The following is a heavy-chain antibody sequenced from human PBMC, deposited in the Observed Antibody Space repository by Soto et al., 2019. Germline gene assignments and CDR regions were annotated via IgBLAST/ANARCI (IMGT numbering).Heavy chain of an antibody. CDR1: GFTFSSYA. CDR3: ARMGSGSYYFDY. CDR2: ISYDGSNK. V-gene: IGHV3-30-3*01. Sequence: GGPLRLSCAASGFTFSSYAMHWVRQAPGKGLEWVAVISYDGSNKYYADSVKGRFTISRDNSKNTLYLQMNSLRAEDTAVYYCARMGSGSYYFDYWGQGTLVTVSS. D-gene: IGHD6-19*01. J-gene: IGHJ4*02.